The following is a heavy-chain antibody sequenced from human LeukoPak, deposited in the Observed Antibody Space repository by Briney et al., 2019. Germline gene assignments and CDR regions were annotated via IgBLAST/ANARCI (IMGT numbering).Heavy chain of an antibody. CDR3: AKYMVGGPVDY. J-gene: IGHJ4*02. Sequence: PGGSLRLSCAGSGFTFDEHAMHWVRQAPGKGLEWVSTLSDRSDSTYYADSVKGRFTISRDNSKNMLYLQMNSLRAEDTAVYYCAKYMVGGPVDYWGQGTLVTVSS. CDR2: LSDRSDST. D-gene: IGHD1-26*01. V-gene: IGHV3-23*01. CDR1: GFTFDEHA.